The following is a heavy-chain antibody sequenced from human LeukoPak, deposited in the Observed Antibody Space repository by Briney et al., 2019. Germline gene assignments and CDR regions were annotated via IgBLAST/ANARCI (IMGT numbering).Heavy chain of an antibody. Sequence: PSETLSLTCAVYGGSFSGYYWSWIRQPPGKGLEWIGEINHSVSTNYNPSLKSRVTISVDRSKNQFSLKLSSVTAADTAVYYCARVGYDLTNWFDPWGQGTLVTVSS. V-gene: IGHV4-34*01. D-gene: IGHD3-3*01. CDR3: ARVGYDLTNWFDP. J-gene: IGHJ5*02. CDR2: INHSVST. CDR1: GGSFSGYY.